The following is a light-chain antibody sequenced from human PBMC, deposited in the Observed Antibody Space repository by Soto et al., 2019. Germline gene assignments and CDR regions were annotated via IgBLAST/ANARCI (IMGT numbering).Light chain of an antibody. J-gene: IGKJ5*01. CDR1: QSVSRY. CDR3: QQRINRPIT. CDR2: DAI. V-gene: IGKV3-11*01. Sequence: EIVLTQSPATLSLSPGERATLSCRASQSVSRYLAWYQQKPGQAPRLLMYDAINRATGIPARFSGSGSGTDFTLTISSLEPQDFAVYYCQQRINRPITFGQGTRLEIK.